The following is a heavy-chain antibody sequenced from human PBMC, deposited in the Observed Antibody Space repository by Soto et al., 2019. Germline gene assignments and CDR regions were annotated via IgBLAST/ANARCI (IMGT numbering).Heavy chain of an antibody. CDR3: ATWVDYGDFEGFDF. J-gene: IGHJ4*02. CDR1: GYRFRESK. D-gene: IGHD4-17*01. CDR2: VDPNGGGS. Sequence: GAPVRVSCKTAGYRFRESKLQGVRQAPGQGLEWMGWVDPNGGGSNSAQKFQGSVTMTWDTSITTAYLDLTRLTTNDTATYFCATWVDYGDFEGFDFWGQGTLVTVSS. V-gene: IGHV1-2*04.